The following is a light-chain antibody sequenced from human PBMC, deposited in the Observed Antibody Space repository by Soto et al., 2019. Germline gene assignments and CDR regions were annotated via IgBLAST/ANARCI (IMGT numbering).Light chain of an antibody. Sequence: QSVLTQPRSVSGSPGQSVTISCTGTSSDVGGYNCVSWYQQHPGKAPQLIIYHVTQRPSGVPDRFSGSKSGNTASLSISGLQAEDEADYYCCSHSASYTFVFGTGTKVTVL. CDR2: HVT. CDR3: CSHSASYTFV. V-gene: IGLV2-11*01. CDR1: SSDVGGYNC. J-gene: IGLJ1*01.